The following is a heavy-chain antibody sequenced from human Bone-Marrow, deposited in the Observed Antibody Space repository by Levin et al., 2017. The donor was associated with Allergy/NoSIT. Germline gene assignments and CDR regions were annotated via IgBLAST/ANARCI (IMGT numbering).Heavy chain of an antibody. CDR2: TRSKPYGGTT. CDR3: TREPLGRSYAYY. D-gene: IGHD3-10*01. V-gene: IGHV3-49*03. Sequence: PGGSLRLSCTTSGFTFGDYDISWFRQAPGKGPEWVGFTRSKPYGGTTDYAASVKGRFTISRDDSKSSVYLQMNSLKTEDTAVYFCTREPLGRSYAYYWGQGTLVTVSS. CDR1: GFTFGDYD. J-gene: IGHJ4*02.